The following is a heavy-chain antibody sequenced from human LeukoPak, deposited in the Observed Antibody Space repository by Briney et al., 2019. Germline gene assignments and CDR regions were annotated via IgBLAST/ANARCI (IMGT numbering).Heavy chain of an antibody. CDR3: ARSLGTITPSLFGS. V-gene: IGHV1-2*02. CDR2: INPNTGGT. Sequence: ASVKVSCKASGYTFSGYYIHWVRQAPGQGLEWMGWINPNTGGTNFAQNFQGRVTMTTVTSISTAYMELSRLRSDDTAVYYCARSLGTITPSLFGSWGQGTRVTVSS. J-gene: IGHJ5*02. D-gene: IGHD3-16*01. CDR1: GYTFSGYY.